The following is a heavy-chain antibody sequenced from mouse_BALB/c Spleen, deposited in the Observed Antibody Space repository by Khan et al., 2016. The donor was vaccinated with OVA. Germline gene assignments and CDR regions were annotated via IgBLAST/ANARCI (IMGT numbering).Heavy chain of an antibody. V-gene: IGHV14-3*02. CDR3: ARRARK. D-gene: IGHD3-3*01. CDR2: IDPPNGTT. Sequence: VQLKQSGAELLKSCSTVQLSCTASGLNIHDTYMHWLTQCPDQGLAWIGRIDPPNGTTKYDPTFQCKATITADPSSHTAYLQLSSLTSEDTAVYDGARRARKGGQGNTLTVSA. CDR1: GLNIHDTY. J-gene: IGHJ2*01.